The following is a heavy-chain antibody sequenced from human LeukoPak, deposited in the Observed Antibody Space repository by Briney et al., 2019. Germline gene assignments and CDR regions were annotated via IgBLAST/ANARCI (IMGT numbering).Heavy chain of an antibody. CDR2: ISGSGGNT. CDR3: AREGYYGSGSPPSLYFDY. D-gene: IGHD3-10*01. CDR1: GFTFSSYA. J-gene: IGHJ4*02. Sequence: GGSLRLSCAASGFTFSSYAMNWVRQAPGKGLEWVSAISGSGGNTYYADSVTGRFTISRDNSRSTLYLQMNSLRPEDTAIYYCAREGYYGSGSPPSLYFDYWGQGTLVTVSS. V-gene: IGHV3-23*01.